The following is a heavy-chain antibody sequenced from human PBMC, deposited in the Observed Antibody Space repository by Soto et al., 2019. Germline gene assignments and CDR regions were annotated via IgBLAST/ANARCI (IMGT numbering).Heavy chain of an antibody. CDR1: GGSISSSSYY. V-gene: IGHV4-39*01. CDR3: TRTYCSGGSCYSGSPSNFDY. Sequence: SETLSLTCTVSGGSISSSSYYWGWIRQPPXKGLEWIGSIYYSGSTNYNPSLKSRVTISVDTSKNQFSLKLSSVTAADTAVYYCTRTYCSGGSCYSGSPSNFDYWCQGTLVTVSS. J-gene: IGHJ4*02. CDR2: IYYSGST. D-gene: IGHD2-15*01.